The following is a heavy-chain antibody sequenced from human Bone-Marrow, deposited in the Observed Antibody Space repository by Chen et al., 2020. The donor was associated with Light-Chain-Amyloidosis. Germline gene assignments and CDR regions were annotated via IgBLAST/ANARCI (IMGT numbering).Heavy chain of an antibody. V-gene: IGHV6-1*01. CDR2: TFYTSKWYY. CDR3: ARGRGAYDY. J-gene: IGHJ4*02. D-gene: IGHD1-26*01. CDR1: GDSVSSSSTA. Sequence: QVQLQQSGPGLVKPSQTLSLTCAISGDSVSSSSTAWNWIRQSPSRGLEWLGRTFYTSKWYYKYASSVKSRMTFKTDSAKDHFSRRLEWVTPEGTAFYYCARGRGAYDYWGQGTLVSVCS.